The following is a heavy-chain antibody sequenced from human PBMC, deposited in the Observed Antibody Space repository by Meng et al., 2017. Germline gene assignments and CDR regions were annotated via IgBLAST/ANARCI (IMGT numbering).Heavy chain of an antibody. CDR3: ARDLFGSIAAPYYYYGMDV. Sequence: GGSLRLSCAASGFTFSSYSMNWVRQAPGKGLEWVSSISSSSSYIYYADSVKGRFTISRDNAKNSLYLQMNSLRAEDTAVYYCARDLFGSIAAPYYYYGMDVWGQGTTVTAP. CDR1: GFTFSSYS. V-gene: IGHV3-21*01. D-gene: IGHD6-6*01. J-gene: IGHJ6*02. CDR2: ISSSSSYI.